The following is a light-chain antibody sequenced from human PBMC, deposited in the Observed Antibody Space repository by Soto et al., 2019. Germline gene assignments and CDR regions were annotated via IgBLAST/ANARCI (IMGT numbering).Light chain of an antibody. V-gene: IGLV1-51*01. CDR3: ASWDTSLSVVM. CDR2: DND. J-gene: IGLJ3*02. Sequence: QSVLTQPPSVSAAPGQTVTISCSGSTSNVGTKHVSWYQQFPGTVPKVLIYDNDKRRSGISDRFSGSRSGTSATLAITGLQTGDEADYYCASWDTSLSVVMFGGGTKLTVL. CDR1: TSNVGTKH.